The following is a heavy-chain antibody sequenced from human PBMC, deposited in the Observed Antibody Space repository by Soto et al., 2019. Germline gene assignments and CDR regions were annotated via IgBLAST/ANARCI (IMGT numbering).Heavy chain of an antibody. J-gene: IGHJ4*02. CDR1: GGSISRGGYY. CDR2: IYYSGNT. V-gene: IGHV4-31*03. Sequence: LSLTCSVSGGSISRGGYYWSWIRQHPGRGLEWIGYIYYSGNTYYNPSLESRVTISVDTSKNQFSLKLSAVTAADTAVYYCARGRVGATTDSFDYWGQGTLVTVSS. D-gene: IGHD1-26*01. CDR3: ARGRVGATTDSFDY.